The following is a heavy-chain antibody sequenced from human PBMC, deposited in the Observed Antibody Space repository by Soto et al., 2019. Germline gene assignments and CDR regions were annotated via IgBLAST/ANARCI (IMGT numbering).Heavy chain of an antibody. D-gene: IGHD2-21*02. CDR1: GESISSSSYY. J-gene: IGHJ4*02. CDR3: ARQRTTVVTQAYFDH. V-gene: IGHV4-39*01. CDR2: IYYSGRT. Sequence: SETLYLTCIVSGESISSSSYYWGWIRQPPGKGLEWIGSIYYSGRTYYNPSFKSRVTISIDTSKNQFSLKLSSVTATDTAVYYCARQRTTVVTQAYFDHWGQGALVTVSS.